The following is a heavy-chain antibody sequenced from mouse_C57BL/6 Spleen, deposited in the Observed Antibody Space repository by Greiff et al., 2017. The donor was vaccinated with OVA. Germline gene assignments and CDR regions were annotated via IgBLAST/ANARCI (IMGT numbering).Heavy chain of an antibody. CDR2: IYPSDSET. V-gene: IGHV1-61*01. D-gene: IGHD1-1*01. CDR3: ARYYYGSSSYWYFDV. Sequence: QVQLQQPGAELVRPGSSVKLSCKASGYTFTSYWMDWVKQRPGQGLEWIGNIYPSDSETHYNQQFKDKATLTVDKSSSTAYMQRSSLTSEDSAVYYCARYYYGSSSYWYFDVWGTGTTVTVSS. CDR1: GYTFTSYW. J-gene: IGHJ1*03.